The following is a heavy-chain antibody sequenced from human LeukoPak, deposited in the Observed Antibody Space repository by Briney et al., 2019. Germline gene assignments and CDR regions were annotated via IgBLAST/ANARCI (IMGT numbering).Heavy chain of an antibody. CDR3: ARQLTSYYSSSWYRVDP. Sequence: GESLKISCKGSGYSFTSYWIGWVRQMPGKGLEWMGIIYPGDSDTRYSPSFQGQVTISADKSISTAYLQWSSLKASDTAMYYCARQLTSYYSSSWYRVDPWGQGTLVTVSS. D-gene: IGHD6-13*01. J-gene: IGHJ5*02. V-gene: IGHV5-51*01. CDR2: IYPGDSDT. CDR1: GYSFTSYW.